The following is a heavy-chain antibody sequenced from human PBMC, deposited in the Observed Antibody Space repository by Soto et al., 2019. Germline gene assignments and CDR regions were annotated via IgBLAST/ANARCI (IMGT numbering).Heavy chain of an antibody. D-gene: IGHD3-9*01. CDR3: ARQNVLRYFDWPS. Sequence: PSETLSLTCTVSGGSISSSSYNGGWIRQPPGKGLEWIGSIYYSGSTYYNPSLKSRVTISVDTSKNQFSLKLSSVTAADTAVYYCARQNVLRYFDWPSWGQGTLVTVSS. CDR1: GGSISSSSYN. CDR2: IYYSGST. J-gene: IGHJ5*02. V-gene: IGHV4-39*01.